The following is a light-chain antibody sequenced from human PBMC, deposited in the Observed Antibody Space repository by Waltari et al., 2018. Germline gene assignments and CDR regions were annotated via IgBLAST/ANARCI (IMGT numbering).Light chain of an antibody. CDR3: QQRYNWWT. J-gene: IGKJ1*01. CDR2: YAS. Sequence: ELVLTPSPATLSFPPGATATLPCRASPSVITYLAWYQQKPGQAPRLLIYYASNRATGIPARFSGSASGTDFTLTISSLEPEDFAVYYCQQRYNWWTFGQGTKVDIK. V-gene: IGKV3-11*01. CDR1: PSVITY.